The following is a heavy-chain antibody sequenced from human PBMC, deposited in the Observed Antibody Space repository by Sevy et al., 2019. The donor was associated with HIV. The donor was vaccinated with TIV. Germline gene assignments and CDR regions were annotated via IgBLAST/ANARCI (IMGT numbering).Heavy chain of an antibody. CDR1: GFTFSDYY. CDR3: VRDRSASWIDAFDI. Sequence: GGSLRLSCAASGFTFSDYYMTWVRQAPGKGLEWIAYISNSGRTTHNADSVDGRFTISRGNAKNSLYLQMNSLRVEDTAVYYCVRDRSASWIDAFDIWGRGARVTVSS. V-gene: IGHV3-11*04. J-gene: IGHJ3*02. CDR2: ISNSGRTT. D-gene: IGHD2-2*03.